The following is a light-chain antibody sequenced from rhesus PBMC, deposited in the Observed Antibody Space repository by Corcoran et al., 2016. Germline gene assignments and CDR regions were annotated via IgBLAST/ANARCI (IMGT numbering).Light chain of an antibody. CDR3: QQYDDLPPS. Sequence: DIQMTQSPSSLSASVGDTVTIACHASQDISSWLAWYQQKPGKAPKPLIYAASGLQSGVPSRFSGSGAGTDYTLTISSLQPEDFATYYCQQYDDLPPSVGQGTKVEIK. J-gene: IGKJ2*01. CDR1: QDISSW. V-gene: IGKV1-19*01. CDR2: AAS.